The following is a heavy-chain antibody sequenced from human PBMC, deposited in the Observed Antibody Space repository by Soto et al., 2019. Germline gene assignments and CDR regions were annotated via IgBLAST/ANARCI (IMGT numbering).Heavy chain of an antibody. CDR2: ISDGGDLT. Sequence: PGGSLRLSCAASGFAFTGHPMSWVRQAPEKGLEWVAGISDGGDLTYNADSVKGRFTISRDNSRNTLYLQMNSLRAEDTAVYYCARRVIGSSRASDIWGQGTMVTVSS. CDR3: ARRVIGSSRASDI. D-gene: IGHD3-10*01. V-gene: IGHV3-23*01. J-gene: IGHJ3*02. CDR1: GFAFTGHP.